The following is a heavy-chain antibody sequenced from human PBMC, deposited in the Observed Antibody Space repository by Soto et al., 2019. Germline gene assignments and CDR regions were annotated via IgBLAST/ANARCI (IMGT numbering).Heavy chain of an antibody. Sequence: GGSLRLSCAASGFTFSSYAMHWVRQAPGKGLEWVAVISYDGSNKYYADSVKGRFTISRDNSKNTLYLQMNSLRAEDTAVYYCARDAGLNEVLWFGELSPFDYWGQGTLVTVSS. V-gene: IGHV3-30-3*01. J-gene: IGHJ4*02. D-gene: IGHD3-10*01. CDR2: ISYDGSNK. CDR1: GFTFSSYA. CDR3: ARDAGLNEVLWFGELSPFDY.